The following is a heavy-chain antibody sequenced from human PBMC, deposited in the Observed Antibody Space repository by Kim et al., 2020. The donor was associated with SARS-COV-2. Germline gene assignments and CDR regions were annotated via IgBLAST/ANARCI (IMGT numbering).Heavy chain of an antibody. CDR3: ARGRRILWFGVSKFPPPYGGMDV. CDR2: INHSGST. V-gene: IGHV4-34*01. Sequence: SETLSLTCAVYGGSFSGYYWSWIRQPPGKGLEWIGEINHSGSTNYNPSLKSRVTISVDTSKNQFSLKLSSVTAADTAVYYCARGRRILWFGVSKFPPPYGGMDVWGQGTTVTVSS. CDR1: GGSFSGYY. D-gene: IGHD3-10*01. J-gene: IGHJ6*02.